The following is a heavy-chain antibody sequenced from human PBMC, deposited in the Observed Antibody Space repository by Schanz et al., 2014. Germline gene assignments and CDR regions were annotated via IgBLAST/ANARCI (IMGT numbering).Heavy chain of an antibody. D-gene: IGHD4-17*01. V-gene: IGHV1-18*01. J-gene: IGHJ4*02. Sequence: QVQLVQSGGEMKKPGASVKVSCKASGYTFTDYGLSWVRQAPGQGLEWMGWINGYNGHTLYAQKFQGRVTMTTDTSTSTSYMELTSLRFDDTAVYYCARGYGDSPTDFWGQGTLVTVSS. CDR1: GYTFTDYG. CDR3: ARGYGDSPTDF. CDR2: INGYNGHT.